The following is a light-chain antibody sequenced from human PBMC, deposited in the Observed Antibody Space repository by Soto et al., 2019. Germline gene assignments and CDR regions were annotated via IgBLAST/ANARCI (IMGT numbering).Light chain of an antibody. J-gene: IGKJ2*01. CDR2: GAP. CDR3: KHYNTWPE. V-gene: IGKV3-15*01. CDR1: QNIRTN. Sequence: EIVMTQSPVTLSVSPGERATLSCSASQNIRTNLAWYQQKPGQAPRLLIYGAPTRATGIPARFSGSGSGTEFILTISSLQSEDFAVYYCKHYNTWPEVGQGTKREI.